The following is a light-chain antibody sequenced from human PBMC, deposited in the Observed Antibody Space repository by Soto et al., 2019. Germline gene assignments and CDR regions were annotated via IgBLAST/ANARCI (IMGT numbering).Light chain of an antibody. J-gene: IGKJ1*01. CDR2: GAS. CDR3: QQYNNWPMWT. CDR1: QSITLN. Sequence: EIVITQSPATLSVSPGERATLSCRASQSITLNLAWYQQSPGQAPRLLIYGASTRATGIPARFSGSGSGTEFTLTINSLXSEDFAVYYCQQYNNWPMWTFGQGTKVDTK. V-gene: IGKV3-15*01.